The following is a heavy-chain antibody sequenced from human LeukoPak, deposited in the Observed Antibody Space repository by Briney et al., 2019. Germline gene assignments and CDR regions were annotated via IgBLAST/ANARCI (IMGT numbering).Heavy chain of an antibody. V-gene: IGHV5-51*01. D-gene: IGHD5-24*01. CDR2: IYPGDSDT. CDR3: ARRVDKMATHFDC. Sequence: GESLKISCKGSGYSFTSYWIGWVRQMPGKGLEGMGIIYPGDSDTRYSPSFQGQVTISADKSISTAYQQWSSLKASNTAMYYCARRVDKMATHFDCWGQGTLVTVSS. J-gene: IGHJ4*02. CDR1: GYSFTSYW.